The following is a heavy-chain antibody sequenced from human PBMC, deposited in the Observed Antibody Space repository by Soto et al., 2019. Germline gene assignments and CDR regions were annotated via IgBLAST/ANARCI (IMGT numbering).Heavy chain of an antibody. V-gene: IGHV3-74*01. J-gene: IGHJ6*02. CDR3: ARDIEEYSSWLNYYYYGMDV. CDR1: GFTFSSYW. D-gene: IGHD6-6*01. CDR2: INSDGSST. Sequence: EVQLVESGGGLVQPGGSLRLSCAASGFTFSSYWMHWVRQAPGKGLVWVSRINSDGSSTSYADSVKGRFTISRDNAKNTLYLQMNSLRGEDTAVYYCARDIEEYSSWLNYYYYGMDVWGQGTTVTVSS.